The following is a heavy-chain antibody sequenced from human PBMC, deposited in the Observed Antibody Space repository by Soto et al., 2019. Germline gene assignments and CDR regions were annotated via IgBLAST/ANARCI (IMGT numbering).Heavy chain of an antibody. CDR1: GYTFTSYG. V-gene: IGHV1-18*01. Sequence: ASVKVSCKASGYTFTSYGISWVRQAPGQGLEWMGWISAYNGNTNYAQKLQGRVTMTTDTSTSTAYMELRSLRSDDTAVYYCARDALPGAARPRYFDYWGQGTLVTVSS. D-gene: IGHD6-6*01. CDR2: ISAYNGNT. CDR3: ARDALPGAARPRYFDY. J-gene: IGHJ4*02.